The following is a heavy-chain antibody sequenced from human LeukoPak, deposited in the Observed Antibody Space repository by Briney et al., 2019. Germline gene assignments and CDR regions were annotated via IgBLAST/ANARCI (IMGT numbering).Heavy chain of an antibody. D-gene: IGHD4-17*01. V-gene: IGHV3-23*01. J-gene: IGHJ4*02. CDR3: AKYTFGDPNPY. CDR2: ISGSGGST. Sequence: PGGSLRLSCAASGLTFSSYAMSWVRQAPGKGLEWVSAISGSGGSTYYADPVKGRFTISRDNSKNTLYLQMNSLRAEDTSVYYCAKYTFGDPNPYWGQGTLVTVSS. CDR1: GLTFSSYA.